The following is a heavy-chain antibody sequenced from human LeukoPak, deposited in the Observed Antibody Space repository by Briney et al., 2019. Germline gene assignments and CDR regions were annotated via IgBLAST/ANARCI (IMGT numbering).Heavy chain of an antibody. D-gene: IGHD6-13*01. CDR1: GFTFSDYW. Sequence: GGSLRLSCAASGFTFSDYWMAWVRQAPGKGLEWVANIWPDGSDKYHVDSVRGRFTISRDNAQNSLNLQMNSLRAEDTAVYYCARDRIAAAGTIFDYWGQGTLVTVSS. V-gene: IGHV3-7*01. J-gene: IGHJ4*02. CDR2: IWPDGSDK. CDR3: ARDRIAAAGTIFDY.